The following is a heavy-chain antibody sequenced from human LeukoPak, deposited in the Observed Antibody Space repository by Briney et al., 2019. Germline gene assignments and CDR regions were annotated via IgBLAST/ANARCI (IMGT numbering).Heavy chain of an antibody. CDR2: IHYSGST. CDR1: HVPISTYY. D-gene: IGHD3-10*01. Sequence: PSETLSLTCTVSHVPISTYYWSWIRQPPGKGLEWMGYIHYSGSTNYNPSLKSRVTISVDTSKKQLSLMLRSVTAADTAVYYCARDIYGSGHGWFDTWGQGRLVIVSS. V-gene: IGHV4-59*01. CDR3: ARDIYGSGHGWFDT. J-gene: IGHJ5*02.